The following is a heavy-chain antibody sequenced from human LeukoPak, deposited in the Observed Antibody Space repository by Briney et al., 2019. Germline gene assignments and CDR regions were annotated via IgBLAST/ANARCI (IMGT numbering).Heavy chain of an antibody. CDR3: AKPLGYGSGSFDYYMDV. Sequence: GGSLRLSCAASGFTFSSYSMNWVRQAPGKGLEWVSSISSSSSYIYYADSVKGRFTISRDNAKNSLYLQMTSLRAEDTAVYYCAKPLGYGSGSFDYYMDVWGKGTTVTISS. D-gene: IGHD3-10*01. V-gene: IGHV3-21*01. CDR1: GFTFSSYS. J-gene: IGHJ6*03. CDR2: ISSSSSYI.